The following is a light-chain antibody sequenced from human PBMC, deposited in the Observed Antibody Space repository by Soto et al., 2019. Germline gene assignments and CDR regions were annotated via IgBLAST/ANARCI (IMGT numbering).Light chain of an antibody. Sequence: QSVLTQPPSVSGAPGQRVTISCTGSSSNIGAGYDVHWYQQLPGTAPKLLIYGNSNRPSGVPDRFSGSKSGTSASLAITGLGGEVGGVFYCQPCDSTRRGWVFGGGTNLPAL. CDR1: SSNIGAGYD. V-gene: IGLV1-40*01. CDR2: GNS. CDR3: QPCDSTRRGWV. J-gene: IGLJ7*02.